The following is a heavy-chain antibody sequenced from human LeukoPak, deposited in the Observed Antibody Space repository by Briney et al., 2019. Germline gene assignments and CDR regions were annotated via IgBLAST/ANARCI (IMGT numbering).Heavy chain of an antibody. Sequence: SQTLSLTCAISGDSVSSNSAAWNWIRQSPSRGLEWLGRTYYRSKWYNDYAVSVKSRITINPDTSKNQFSLQLNSVTPEDTAVYYCAREGHSGSYHPWDRWFDPWGQGTLVTVSS. CDR3: AREGHSGSYHPWDRWFDP. CDR1: GDSVSSNSAA. V-gene: IGHV6-1*01. D-gene: IGHD1-26*01. CDR2: TYYRSKWYN. J-gene: IGHJ5*02.